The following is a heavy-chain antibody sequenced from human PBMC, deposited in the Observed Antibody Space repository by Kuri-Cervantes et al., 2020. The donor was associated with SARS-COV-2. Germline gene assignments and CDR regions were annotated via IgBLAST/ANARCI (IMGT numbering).Heavy chain of an antibody. CDR1: GGSISSYY. CDR2: IYYSGST. D-gene: IGHD5-18*01. J-gene: IGHJ4*02. CDR3: ASYPLWLRGFDY. V-gene: IGHV4-59*01. Sequence: SETLSLTCTVSGGSISSYYWSWIRQPPGKVLEWIGYIYYSGSTNYNPSLKSRVTISVDTSKNQFSLKLSSVTAADTAVYYCASYPLWLRGFDYWGQGTLVTVSS.